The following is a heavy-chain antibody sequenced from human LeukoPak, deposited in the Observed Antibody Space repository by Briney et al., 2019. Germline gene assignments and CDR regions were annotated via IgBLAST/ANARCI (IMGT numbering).Heavy chain of an antibody. V-gene: IGHV3-21*01. CDR2: ISSSSSYI. J-gene: IGHJ4*02. CDR1: GFTFSSYS. CDR3: ARGKELLGFVY. Sequence: PGGSLRLSCAASGFTFSSYSMNWVRQAPGKGLEWVSSISSSSSYIYYADSVQGRFTISRDNAKNSLYLQMNSLRAEDTAVYYCARGKELLGFVYWGQGTLVTASS. D-gene: IGHD1-26*01.